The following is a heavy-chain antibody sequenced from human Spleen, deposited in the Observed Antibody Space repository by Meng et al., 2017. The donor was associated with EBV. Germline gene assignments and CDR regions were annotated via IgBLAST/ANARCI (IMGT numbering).Heavy chain of an antibody. CDR1: GDTFSKFS. Sequence: QVQLVKFGVELNEPGCSLRVSCKASGDTFSKFSFNWVRQAPGTGLEWMGGIMTMFGRSRYSQKFLGKAIITADKAMDTVYLDLSSLTSDDTALYYCARGDRWLKPDYWGQGTLVTVSS. D-gene: IGHD5-24*01. J-gene: IGHJ4*02. CDR2: IMTMFGRS. V-gene: IGHV1-69*06. CDR3: ARGDRWLKPDY.